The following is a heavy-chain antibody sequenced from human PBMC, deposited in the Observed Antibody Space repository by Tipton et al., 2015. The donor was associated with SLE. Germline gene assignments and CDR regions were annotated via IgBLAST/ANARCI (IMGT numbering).Heavy chain of an antibody. CDR3: ARGILEWPEY. CDR2: TYISGTT. Sequence: TLSLTCTVSGGSISGFYWNWIRQPAGKGLEWIGRTYISGTTNYNPSLKSRVTISIHTSKNQFSLKLSSVTAADTAVYYCARGILEWPEYWGQGTLLTVSS. J-gene: IGHJ4*02. CDR1: GGSISGFY. V-gene: IGHV4-4*07. D-gene: IGHD3-3*01.